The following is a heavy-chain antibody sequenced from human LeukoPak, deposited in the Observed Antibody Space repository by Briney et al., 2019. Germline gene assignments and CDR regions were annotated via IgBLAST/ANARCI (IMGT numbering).Heavy chain of an antibody. CDR1: GHTFTSYG. CDR2: ISAYNGNT. D-gene: IGHD4-17*01. Sequence: ASVKVSCKASGHTFTSYGISWVRQAPGQGLEWMGWISAYNGNTNYAQKLQGRVTMTTDTSTSTAYMELRSLRSDDTAVYYCARLPTTVTRVDYWGQGTLVTVSS. J-gene: IGHJ4*02. CDR3: ARLPTTVTRVDY. V-gene: IGHV1-18*01.